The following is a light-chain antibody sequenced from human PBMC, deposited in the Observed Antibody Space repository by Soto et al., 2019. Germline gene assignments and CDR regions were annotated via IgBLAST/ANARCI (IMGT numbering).Light chain of an antibody. Sequence: QSALTQPASVSGSPGQSITISCTGTSRDVGGYNYVSWYQQHPGKAPKLMIYDVSNRPSGVSNRFSGSKSGSTASLTISGLQAEDEAGYYCSSYTSSSTLVFGGGTKLTVL. CDR2: DVS. CDR1: SRDVGGYNY. J-gene: IGLJ2*01. V-gene: IGLV2-14*03. CDR3: SSYTSSSTLV.